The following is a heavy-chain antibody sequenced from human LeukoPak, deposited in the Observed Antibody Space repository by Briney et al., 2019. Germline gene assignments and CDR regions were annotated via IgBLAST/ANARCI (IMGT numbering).Heavy chain of an antibody. CDR2: ISHDGTR. D-gene: IGHD2/OR15-2a*01. V-gene: IGHV4-4*02. Sequence: SGTLSLTCGVPGGPIDITNYWSWVRQAPGKGLEWIGEISHDGTRNYNPSLRSRVAMSLDRANNQFSLSLTSVTAADTAVYYCTRENRPFCPFAYWGQGVLVTVSS. CDR1: GGPIDITNY. J-gene: IGHJ4*02. CDR3: TRENRPFCPFAY.